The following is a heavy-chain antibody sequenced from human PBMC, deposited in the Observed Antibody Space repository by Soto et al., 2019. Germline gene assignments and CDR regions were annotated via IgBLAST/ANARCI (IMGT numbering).Heavy chain of an antibody. CDR2: INPNSGGT. V-gene: IGHV1-2*02. CDR3: VRYGVAVTY. CDR1: GYTFTGYY. Sequence: VSVKVSCKASGYTFTGYYMHWVRQAPGQGLEWMGWINPNSGGTNYAQKFQERITLTRDTSITTAYMELSSLTSDDTAVYFCVRYGVAVTYWGQGTQVTVSS. D-gene: IGHD4-17*01. J-gene: IGHJ4*02.